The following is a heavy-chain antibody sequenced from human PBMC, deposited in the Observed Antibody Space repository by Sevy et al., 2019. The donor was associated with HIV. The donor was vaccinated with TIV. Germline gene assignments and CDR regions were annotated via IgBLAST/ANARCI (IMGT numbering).Heavy chain of an antibody. V-gene: IGHV3-7*03. D-gene: IGHD5-18*01. J-gene: IGHJ6*02. CDR2: IKQDGSEK. CDR3: ARDGTTRYGYWYRIAAPYYGMDV. Sequence: GGSLRLSCAASGFTFSSYWMSWVRQAPGKGLEWVANIKQDGSEKYYVDSVKGRFTISRDNAKNSLYLQMNSLRAEDTDVYYWARDGTTRYGYWYRIAAPYYGMDVWGQGTTVTVSS. CDR1: GFTFSSYW.